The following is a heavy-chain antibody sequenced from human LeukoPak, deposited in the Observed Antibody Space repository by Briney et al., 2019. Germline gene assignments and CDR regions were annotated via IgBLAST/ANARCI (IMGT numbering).Heavy chain of an antibody. CDR2: ISGSGGST. J-gene: IGHJ4*02. CDR3: AKAYAQNGRYFDY. V-gene: IGHV3-23*01. CDR1: GFTFSSYA. D-gene: IGHD3-16*01. Sequence: GGSLRLSCAASGFTFSSYAMSWVRQAPGKVLEWVSAISGSGGSTYYADSVKGRFTISRDNSKNTLYLQMNSLRAEDTAVYYCAKAYAQNGRYFDYWGQGTLVTVSS.